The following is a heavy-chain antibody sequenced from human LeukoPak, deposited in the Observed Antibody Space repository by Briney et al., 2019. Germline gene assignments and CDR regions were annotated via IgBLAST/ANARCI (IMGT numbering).Heavy chain of an antibody. J-gene: IGHJ4*02. V-gene: IGHV3-74*01. CDR2: ISPDGSTT. Sequence: GGSLRLSCVASRFTFSSYWMHWVRQAPGTGLVWVSYISPDGSTTRYADSVKGRFTISRDNAKNRLYLQMNSLRVEDTAVYFCASAWSCWGQGALVTVSS. D-gene: IGHD1-26*01. CDR3: ASAWSC. CDR1: RFTFSSYW.